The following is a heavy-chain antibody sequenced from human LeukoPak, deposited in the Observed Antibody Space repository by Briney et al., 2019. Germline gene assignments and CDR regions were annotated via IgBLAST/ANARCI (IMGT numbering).Heavy chain of an antibody. CDR3: ARDRGYSDSTGYYQAPFDY. CDR2: ISAYNGNT. J-gene: IGHJ4*02. Sequence: ASVKVSCKASGYTFTSYGISWVRQAPGQGLEWMGWISAYNGNTNYAQKLQGRVTMTTDTSTSTAYMELRSLRSDDTAVYYCARDRGYSDSTGYYQAPFDYWGPGTLVTVSS. V-gene: IGHV1-18*01. D-gene: IGHD3-22*01. CDR1: GYTFTSYG.